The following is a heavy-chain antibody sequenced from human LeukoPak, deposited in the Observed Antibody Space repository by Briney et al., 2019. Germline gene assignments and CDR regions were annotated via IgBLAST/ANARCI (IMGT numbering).Heavy chain of an antibody. V-gene: IGHV1-2*06. D-gene: IGHD3/OR15-3a*01. CDR2: INPNSGGT. CDR3: ARDDFSYYYGMDV. J-gene: IGHJ6*02. Sequence: ASVKVSCKASGYTFTGYYMHWVRQAPGQGLEWMGRINPNSGGTNYAQKFQGRVTMTRDTSISTAYMELSRLRSDDTAVYYCARDDFSYYYGMDVWGQRTTVTVSS. CDR1: GYTFTGYY.